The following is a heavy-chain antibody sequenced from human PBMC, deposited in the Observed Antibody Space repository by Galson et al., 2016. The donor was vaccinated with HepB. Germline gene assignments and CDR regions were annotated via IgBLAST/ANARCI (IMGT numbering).Heavy chain of an antibody. CDR3: AHKKGAARRVRGFDS. Sequence: PALVKPTQTLTLTCSFSGFSLTASGVGVGWIRQPPGKALEWLALIYWDDDKRYSTSLKSRLTITKDTSKTQVVLTMTNVDPVDTATYYCAHKKGAARRVRGFDSWGQGTLVTVSS. CDR1: GFSLTASGVG. J-gene: IGHJ4*02. V-gene: IGHV2-5*02. CDR2: IYWDDDK. D-gene: IGHD6-6*01.